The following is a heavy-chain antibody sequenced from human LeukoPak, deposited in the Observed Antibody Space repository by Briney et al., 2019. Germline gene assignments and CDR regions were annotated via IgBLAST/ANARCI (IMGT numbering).Heavy chain of an antibody. V-gene: IGHV4-61*02. J-gene: IGHJ6*03. CDR1: GGSISSGSYY. D-gene: IGHD2-2*01. CDR3: ARELKEFCSSTSCYAIYYYYMDV. Sequence: SETLSLICTVSGGSISSGSYYWSWIRQPAGKGLEWIGRIYTSGSTNYNPSLKSRVTISVDTSKNPFSLKLSSVTAADTAVYYCARELKEFCSSTSCYAIYYYYMDVWGKGTTVTVSS. CDR2: IYTSGST.